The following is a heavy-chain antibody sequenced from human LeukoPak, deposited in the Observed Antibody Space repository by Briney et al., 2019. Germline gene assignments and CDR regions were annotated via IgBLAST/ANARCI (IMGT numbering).Heavy chain of an antibody. J-gene: IGHJ4*02. D-gene: IGHD3-10*01. CDR1: GFTFSSYA. CDR3: AKGADYGSVFDY. CDR2: ISGSGGST. V-gene: IGHV3-23*01. Sequence: AGGSLRLSCAASGFTFSSYAMSWVRQAPGKGLEWVSAISGSGGSTYYADSVKGRFTISRDNSKNTLYLRMNSLRAEDTAVYYCAKGADYGSVFDYWGQGTLVTVSS.